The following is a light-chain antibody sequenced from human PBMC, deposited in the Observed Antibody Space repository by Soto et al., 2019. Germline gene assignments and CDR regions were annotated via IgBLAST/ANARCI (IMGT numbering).Light chain of an antibody. CDR2: AAS. Sequence: DIQMTQSPSSLSASVGDRVTITCRASQSISSYLNWYQQKPGKAPKLLIYAASSLQSGVPSRCSGSGSGTDLTLTISSMQPEDFATCYCQQSYSTPLTFGGGTKVEIK. V-gene: IGKV1-39*01. CDR3: QQSYSTPLT. J-gene: IGKJ4*01. CDR1: QSISSY.